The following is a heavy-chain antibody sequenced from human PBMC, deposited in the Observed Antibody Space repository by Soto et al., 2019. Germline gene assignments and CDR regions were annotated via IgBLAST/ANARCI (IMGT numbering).Heavy chain of an antibody. CDR2: IWYDGSNK. J-gene: IGHJ4*02. CDR3: ARHRSTVLYSGYDSYYFDY. D-gene: IGHD5-12*01. Sequence: GGSLRLSXAASGFTFSSYGMHWVRQAPGKGLEWVAVIWYDGSNKYYADSVKGRFTISRDNSKNTLYLQMNSLRAEDTAVYYCARHRSTVLYSGYDSYYFDYWGQGTLVTVSS. V-gene: IGHV3-33*01. CDR1: GFTFSSYG.